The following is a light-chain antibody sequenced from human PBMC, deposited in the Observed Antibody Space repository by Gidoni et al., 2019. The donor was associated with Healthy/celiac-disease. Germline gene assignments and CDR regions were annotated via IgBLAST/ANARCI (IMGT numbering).Light chain of an antibody. V-gene: IGKV3-15*01. Sequence: EIVLTQPSATLSVSPGERATLSCRASQSVSSNLAWYQQKPGQAPRLLIYGASTRAPGIPARFSGSGSGTEFTLTISSLQSEDVAVYYCQQYNNWPPWTFGQGTKVEIK. J-gene: IGKJ1*01. CDR3: QQYNNWPPWT. CDR1: QSVSSN. CDR2: GAS.